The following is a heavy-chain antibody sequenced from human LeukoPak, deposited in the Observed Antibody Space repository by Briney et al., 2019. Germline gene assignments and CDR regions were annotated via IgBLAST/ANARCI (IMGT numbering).Heavy chain of an antibody. J-gene: IGHJ4*02. CDR3: ALWGGGALDY. Sequence: PGGSLRLSCAASGFTFSSYAMSWVRQAPGKGLEWVANIKQDGSEKYYVDSVKGRFTISRDNAKNSLYLQMNSLRVEDTALYYCALWGGGALDYWGQGTLVTVSS. CDR2: IKQDGSEK. CDR1: GFTFSSYA. D-gene: IGHD3-16*01. V-gene: IGHV3-7*01.